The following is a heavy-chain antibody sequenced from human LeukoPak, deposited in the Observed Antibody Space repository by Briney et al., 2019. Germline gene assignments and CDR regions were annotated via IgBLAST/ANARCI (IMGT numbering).Heavy chain of an antibody. D-gene: IGHD5-24*01. J-gene: IGHJ4*02. CDR1: GYSISSGYF. Sequence: SETLSLTCTVSGYSISSGYFWGWIRQPPGKGLEWIGSIYHSGTTHYNPSLKSRVTISVDTSKNQFSLKLSSVTAADTAVYYCATRDGSYWGQGTLVTVSS. V-gene: IGHV4-38-2*02. CDR2: IYHSGTT. CDR3: ATRDGSY.